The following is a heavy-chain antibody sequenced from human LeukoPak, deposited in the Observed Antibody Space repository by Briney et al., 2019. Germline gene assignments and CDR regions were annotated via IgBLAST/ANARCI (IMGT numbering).Heavy chain of an antibody. V-gene: IGHV4-30-2*01. J-gene: IGHJ6*02. CDR3: ARDLMLDYYYYGMDV. D-gene: IGHD3-16*01. Sequence: SETLSLTCAVSGGYISSGGYSWSWIRQPPGKGLEWIGYIYHSGSTYYNPSLKSRVTISVDRSKNQFSLKLSSVTAADTAVYYCARDLMLDYYYYGMDVWGQGTTVTVSS. CDR2: IYHSGST. CDR1: GGYISSGGYS.